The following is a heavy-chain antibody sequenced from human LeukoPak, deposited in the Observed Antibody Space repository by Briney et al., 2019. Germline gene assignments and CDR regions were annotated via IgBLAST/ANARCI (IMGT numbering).Heavy chain of an antibody. J-gene: IGHJ4*02. D-gene: IGHD3-10*01. Sequence: SETLSLTCTVSGGSISSYYWSWIRQPPGKGLEWIGYIYYSGSTNYNPSLKSRVTISVDTSKNQFSLKLSSVTAADTAVYYCARDRGAQLFDYWGQGTLVTVSS. CDR2: IYYSGST. CDR3: ARDRGAQLFDY. V-gene: IGHV4-59*01. CDR1: GGSISSYY.